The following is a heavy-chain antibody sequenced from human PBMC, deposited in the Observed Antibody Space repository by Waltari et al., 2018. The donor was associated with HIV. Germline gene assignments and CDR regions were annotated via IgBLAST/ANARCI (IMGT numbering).Heavy chain of an antibody. CDR3: ARRHVDTALVRWGLDD. V-gene: IGHV4-39*01. J-gene: IGHJ4*02. CDR1: GGPISSSRYF. D-gene: IGHD5-18*01. Sequence: QLQLQESGPGLVKPSETLSLTCTVSGGPISSSRYFWGWIRQPPGKGLEWIGSIYYSGSTYYNPSLKSRVTISVDTPKNQFSLILSSVTAADTAVYYCARRHVDTALVRWGLDDWGQGTLVTVSS. CDR2: IYYSGST.